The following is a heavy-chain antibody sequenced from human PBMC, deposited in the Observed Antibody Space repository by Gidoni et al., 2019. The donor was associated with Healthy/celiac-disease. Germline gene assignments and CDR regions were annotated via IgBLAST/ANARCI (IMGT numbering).Heavy chain of an antibody. CDR2: ISGSGGST. CDR3: ANHFRRTVNTKVGY. J-gene: IGHJ4*02. D-gene: IGHD4-17*01. CDR1: GFPFGSYA. V-gene: IGHV3-23*01. Sequence: EVPLFESWGVFVRPVGSLRLSCAASGFPFGSYAMSWVRQAPGKGVEWVSAISGSGGSTYYADTVKGRFTIYRDNNKNTLYLKMNSLRAEDTAVYDSANHFRRTVNTKVGYWGQGTLVTVSS.